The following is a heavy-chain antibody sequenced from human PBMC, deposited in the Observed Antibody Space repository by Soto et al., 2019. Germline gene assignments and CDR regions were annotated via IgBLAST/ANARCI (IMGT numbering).Heavy chain of an antibody. V-gene: IGHV1-46*01. Sequence: VQLMQSGAEVKKPGASVKVSCKASVNTFTNYCIHWVRQAAGQGLEWMGTINPSGGHTTYAQKFLGRVTMTRDTSTSTLYMELTSLRSEDTAVYYCARGGHVVVVTAAFDYWGQGTLVTVSS. D-gene: IGHD2-21*02. CDR1: VNTFTNYC. CDR2: INPSGGHT. J-gene: IGHJ4*02. CDR3: ARGGHVVVVTAAFDY.